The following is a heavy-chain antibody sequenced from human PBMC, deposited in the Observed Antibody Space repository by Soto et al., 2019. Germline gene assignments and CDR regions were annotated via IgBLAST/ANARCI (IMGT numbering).Heavy chain of an antibody. Sequence: QVQLVQSGAEVQKPGSSVKVSCKASGGTFSSYAISWVRQAPGQGLEWMGGIIPIFGTANYAQKFQGRVTITADESTSTAYMELSSLRSEDTAVYYCARVSIVGEAARPGWFDPWGQGTLVTVSS. J-gene: IGHJ5*02. CDR1: GGTFSSYA. V-gene: IGHV1-69*01. CDR3: ARVSIVGEAARPGWFDP. D-gene: IGHD6-6*01. CDR2: IIPIFGTA.